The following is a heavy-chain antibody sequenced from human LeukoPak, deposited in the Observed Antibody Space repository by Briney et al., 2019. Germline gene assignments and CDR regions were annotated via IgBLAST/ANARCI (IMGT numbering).Heavy chain of an antibody. CDR2: ITLSGGGT. Sequence: GGSLGLSCAASGFTFSSYAMSWVRQAPGKGLQWVSAITLSGGGTYYADSVKGRFTISRDNSKNTLYLQMNSLRAEDTAIYYCAKRYGSVKNYFDYWGQGTLVTVSS. D-gene: IGHD3-10*01. CDR3: AKRYGSVKNYFDY. V-gene: IGHV3-23*01. CDR1: GFTFSSYA. J-gene: IGHJ4*02.